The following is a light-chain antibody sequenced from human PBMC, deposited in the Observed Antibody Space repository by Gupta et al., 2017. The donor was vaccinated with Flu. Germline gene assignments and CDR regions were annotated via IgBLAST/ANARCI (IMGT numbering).Light chain of an antibody. CDR1: SSDIGGYDY. CDR2: AVS. V-gene: IGLV2-14*01. CDR3: SSYTKANTVVV. Sequence: SALTQPASVSVSPGQSITISCTGTSSDIGGYDYVSWYQQHPGNAPKLMLFAVSRRPAGISDRFSGSRSGNTASLTISGLLAEDEALYYCSSYTKANTVVVFGGGTKLTVL. J-gene: IGLJ2*01.